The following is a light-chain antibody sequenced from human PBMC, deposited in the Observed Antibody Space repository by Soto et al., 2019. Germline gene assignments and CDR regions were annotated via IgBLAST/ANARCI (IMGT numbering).Light chain of an antibody. J-gene: IGKJ5*01. Sequence: DFQMTQSPASLCASVGDRDTITCQPRRPIASHLNWYQEKSGKAPNLLIYGVSRLQGGVPSRFSGSGSGTDFTRSISSLQSEGFATYDCLQSYTAPSITFGRGTLLEI. CDR3: LQSYTAPSIT. V-gene: IGKV1-39*01. CDR1: RPIASH. CDR2: GVS.